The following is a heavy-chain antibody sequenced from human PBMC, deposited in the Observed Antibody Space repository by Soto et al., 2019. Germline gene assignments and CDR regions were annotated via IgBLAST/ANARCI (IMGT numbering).Heavy chain of an antibody. CDR1: GDSISSYY. Sequence: PSETLSLTCTVSGDSISSYYWSWFRQPPGKGLEWIGFIYYSGSTNYNPSLKSRVTISVDTSKNLFSLKVSSLTAADTAVYYCARHKAAAGKAFDYWGQGTLVTVSS. CDR3: ARHKAAAGKAFDY. CDR2: IYYSGST. J-gene: IGHJ4*02. V-gene: IGHV4-59*08. D-gene: IGHD6-13*01.